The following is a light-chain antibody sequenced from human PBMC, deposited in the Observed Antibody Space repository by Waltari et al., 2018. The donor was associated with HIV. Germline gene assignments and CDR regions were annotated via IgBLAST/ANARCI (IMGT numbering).Light chain of an antibody. CDR2: SNS. J-gene: IGLJ2*01. CDR1: PSNIGNNS. CDR3: ASWDDTLGVV. V-gene: IGLV1-44*01. Sequence: QSVLTQPPSASGTPGQRVTISCSGPPSNIGNNSVNWYQQFPGSAPKLLLYSNSQRPLGVPDRFSGSKSGSSASLAISGPQADDEAHYYCASWDDTLGVVFGGGTTLTVL.